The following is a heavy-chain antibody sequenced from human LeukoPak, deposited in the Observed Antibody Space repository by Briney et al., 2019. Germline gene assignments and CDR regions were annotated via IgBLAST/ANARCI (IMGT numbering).Heavy chain of an antibody. CDR3: ARERQHSGYDYLDY. CDR1: GFTFSSYVMH. CDR2: IYYSGST. V-gene: IGHV4-31*02. Sequence: LRLSCAASGFTFSSYVMHWVRQHPGKGLEWIWYIYYSGSTYYNPSLKSRVTISVDTSKNQFSLKLSSVTAADTAVYYCARERQHSGYDYLDYWGQGTLVTVSS. D-gene: IGHD5-12*01. J-gene: IGHJ4*02.